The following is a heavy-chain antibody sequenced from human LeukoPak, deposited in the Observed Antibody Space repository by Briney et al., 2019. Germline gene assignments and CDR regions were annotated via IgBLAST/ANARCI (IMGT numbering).Heavy chain of an antibody. J-gene: IGHJ3*01. V-gene: IGHV1-2*02. CDR3: ARAGDESTGHYDSLHF. D-gene: IGHD2-8*02. Sequence: GASVKVSCKTSGYTFTGYDINWVRQAPGQGLEWMGWINPKSGATDSAQQFQGRLTMTRDTSIGTASMDLSGLRLDDTGIYYCARAGDESTGHYDSLHFWGQGTMVTVSS. CDR2: INPKSGAT. CDR1: GYTFTGYD.